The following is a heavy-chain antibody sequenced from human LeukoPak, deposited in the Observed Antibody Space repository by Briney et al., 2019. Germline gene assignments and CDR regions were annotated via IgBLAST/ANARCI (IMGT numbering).Heavy chain of an antibody. J-gene: IGHJ4*02. CDR3: ARATVYGNYFDY. V-gene: IGHV1-69*04. Sequence: SVKVSCKASGGTFSSYAISWVRQASGQGLEWMGRIIPILGIANYAQKFQGRVTITADKSTSTAYMELSSLRSEDTAVYYCARATVYGNYFDYWGQGTLVTVSS. CDR2: IIPILGIA. CDR1: GGTFSSYA. D-gene: IGHD4-17*01.